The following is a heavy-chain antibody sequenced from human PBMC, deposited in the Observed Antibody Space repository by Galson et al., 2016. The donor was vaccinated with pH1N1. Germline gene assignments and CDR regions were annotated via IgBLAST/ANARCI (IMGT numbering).Heavy chain of an antibody. CDR3: AKDGQWYGGNWFDP. CDR1: GFTFGTHA. D-gene: IGHD3-10*01. Sequence: SLRLSCAASGFTFGTHAMTWVRQAPGKGLQWVAVISGRGGSREYADSVKGRFTISRDNSKNTLYMEMNSVRVGDTGIYYCAKDGQWYGGNWFDPWGQGTLVTVSS. CDR2: ISGRGGSR. J-gene: IGHJ5*02. V-gene: IGHV3-23*01.